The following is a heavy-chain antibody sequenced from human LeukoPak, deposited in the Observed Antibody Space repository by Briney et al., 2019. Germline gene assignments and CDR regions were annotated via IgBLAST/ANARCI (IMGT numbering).Heavy chain of an antibody. CDR2: IYYSGST. J-gene: IGHJ4*02. Sequence: SETLSLTCTVSGGSISSYYWSWIRQPPGKGLEWIGYIYYSGSTNYNPSLKSRVTISVDTSKNQFSLKLSSVTAADTAVYYCARGRYSSVGYWGQGTLVTVSS. CDR3: ARGRYSSVGY. V-gene: IGHV4-59*01. CDR1: GGSISSYY. D-gene: IGHD5-18*01.